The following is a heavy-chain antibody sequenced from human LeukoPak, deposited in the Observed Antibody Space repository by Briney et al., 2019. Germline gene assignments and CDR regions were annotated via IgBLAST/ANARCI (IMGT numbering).Heavy chain of an antibody. CDR2: ISGSGGST. CDR3: AKARPMVRGVITPYYFDY. J-gene: IGHJ4*02. D-gene: IGHD3-10*01. CDR1: GFTFSSYA. Sequence: PGRSLRLSCAASGFTFSSYAMSWVRQAPGKGLEWVSAISGSGGSTYYVDSVKGRFTISRDNSKNTLYLQMNSLRAEDTAVYYCAKARPMVRGVITPYYFDYWGQGTLVTVSS. V-gene: IGHV3-23*01.